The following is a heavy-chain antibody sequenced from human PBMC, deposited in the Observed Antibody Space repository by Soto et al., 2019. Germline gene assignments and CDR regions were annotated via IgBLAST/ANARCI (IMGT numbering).Heavy chain of an antibody. Sequence: GGSLRLSCAASGFTFSRYSMNWVRQAPGKGLEWVSSISSSSSYMYYADSVKGRFTISRDNAKNSLYLQMSSLRAEDTAVYYCARDLSTPTADYWGQGTLVTVSS. CDR3: ARDLSTPTADY. CDR1: GFTFSRYS. CDR2: ISSSSSYM. J-gene: IGHJ4*02. V-gene: IGHV3-21*01. D-gene: IGHD2-2*01.